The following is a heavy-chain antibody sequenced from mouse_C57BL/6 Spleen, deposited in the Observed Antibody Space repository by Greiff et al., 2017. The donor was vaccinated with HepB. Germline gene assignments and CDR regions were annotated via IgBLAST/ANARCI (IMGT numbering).Heavy chain of an antibody. Sequence: VQLQQPGAELVKPGASVKMSCKASGYTFTSYWITWVKQRPGQGLEWIGDIYPGSGSTNYNEKFKSKATLTVDTSSSTAYMQLSSLTSEDSAVYYCSREGYYGSSNYFAYWGQGTTLTVSS. CDR2: IYPGSGST. J-gene: IGHJ2*01. D-gene: IGHD1-1*01. V-gene: IGHV1-55*01. CDR3: SREGYYGSSNYFAY. CDR1: GYTFTSYW.